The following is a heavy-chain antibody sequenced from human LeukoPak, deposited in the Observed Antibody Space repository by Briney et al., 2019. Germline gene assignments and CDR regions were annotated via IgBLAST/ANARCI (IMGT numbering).Heavy chain of an antibody. CDR3: ARDAAYYCDSSGLFDY. CDR2: IYTSGST. CDR1: GGSISSGSYY. Sequence: SQTLSLTCTVSGGSISSGSYYWSWIRQPAGKGLEWIGRIYTSGSTNYNPSLKSRVTISVDTSKNQFSLKLSSVTAADTAVYYCARDAAYYCDSSGLFDYWGQGTLVTVSS. J-gene: IGHJ4*02. V-gene: IGHV4-61*02. D-gene: IGHD3-22*01.